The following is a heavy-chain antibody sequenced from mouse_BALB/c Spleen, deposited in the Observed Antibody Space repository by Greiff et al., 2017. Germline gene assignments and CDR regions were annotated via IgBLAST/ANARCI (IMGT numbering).Heavy chain of an antibody. CDR2: IWTGGGT. J-gene: IGHJ3*01. CDR1: GFSLTSYD. V-gene: IGHV2-9-2*01. Sequence: VKLQESGPGLVAPSQSLSITCTVSGFSLTSYDISWIRQPPGKGLEWLGVIWTGGGTNYNSAFMSRLSISKDNSKSQVFLKMNSLQTDDTAIYYCVRDKSCGNYVFAYWGQGTLVTVSA. D-gene: IGHD2-1*01. CDR3: VRDKSCGNYVFAY.